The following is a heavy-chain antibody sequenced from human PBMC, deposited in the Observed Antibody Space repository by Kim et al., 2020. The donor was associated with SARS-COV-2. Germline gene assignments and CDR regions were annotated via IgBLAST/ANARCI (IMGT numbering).Heavy chain of an antibody. J-gene: IGHJ6*02. CDR1: GFTFSSYS. CDR3: ARSWIQRDYYGMDV. Sequence: GGSLRLSCAASGFTFSSYSMNWVRQAPGKGLEWVSSISSSSSYIYYADSVKGRFTISRDNAKNSLYLQMNSLRAEDTAVYYCARSWIQRDYYGMDVWGQGTTVTVSS. D-gene: IGHD5-18*01. CDR2: ISSSSSYI. V-gene: IGHV3-21*01.